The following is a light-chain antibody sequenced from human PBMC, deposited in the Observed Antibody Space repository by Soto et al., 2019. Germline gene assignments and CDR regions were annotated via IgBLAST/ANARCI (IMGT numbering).Light chain of an antibody. CDR3: HQRSNWPPT. J-gene: IGKJ4*01. CDR1: QSVSSN. Sequence: EIVLTQSPCTLSLSPGERATLSCRASQSVSSNLAWYQQRPGQAPRLLIYDASNRATGIPARFSGSGSGTDFTLTISSLQPEDFALYYCHQRSNWPPTFGGGTKV. CDR2: DAS. V-gene: IGKV3-11*01.